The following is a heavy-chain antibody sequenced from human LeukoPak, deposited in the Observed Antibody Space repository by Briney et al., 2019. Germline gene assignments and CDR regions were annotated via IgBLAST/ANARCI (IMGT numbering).Heavy chain of an antibody. D-gene: IGHD5-12*01. CDR1: GFTFSGST. J-gene: IGHJ4*02. Sequence: GGSLRPSCAASGFTFSGSTMQWVRQASGKGLEWVDRIKSKGNTYATAYAASVKGRFTISRDASKNTAYLQMNNLKTEDTAMYYCTRVGPTTADYWGQGNLVIVSS. V-gene: IGHV3-73*01. CDR2: IKSKGNTYAT. CDR3: TRVGPTTADY.